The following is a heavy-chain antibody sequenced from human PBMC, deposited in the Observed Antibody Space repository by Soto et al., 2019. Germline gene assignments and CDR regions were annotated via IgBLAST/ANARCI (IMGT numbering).Heavy chain of an antibody. D-gene: IGHD1-26*01. V-gene: IGHV4-59*08. CDR3: ARHDSGSYHYPEYFQH. CDR1: GASISSYY. Sequence: SETLSVTWTVSGASISSYYWSWIRQTPGKGLEWIGYIFYFGSTNYNPSLKSRVTLSIDTSKNQFSLKLSSVTAADTAVYYCARHDSGSYHYPEYFQHWGQGTLVTVSS. CDR2: IFYFGST. J-gene: IGHJ1*01.